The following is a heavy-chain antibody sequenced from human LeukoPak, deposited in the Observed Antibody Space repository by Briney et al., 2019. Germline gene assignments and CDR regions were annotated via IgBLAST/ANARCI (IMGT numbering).Heavy chain of an antibody. CDR1: GFTFSSYA. V-gene: IGHV3-23*01. Sequence: GGSLRLSCAASGFTFSSYAMSWVRQAPGKGLEGVSAISGSGGSTYYADSVKGRFTISRDNSKNTLYLQMNSLRAEDTAVYYCAKAEGITGTTEGPYFDYWGQGTLVTVSP. CDR3: AKAEGITGTTEGPYFDY. J-gene: IGHJ4*02. CDR2: ISGSGGST. D-gene: IGHD1-7*01.